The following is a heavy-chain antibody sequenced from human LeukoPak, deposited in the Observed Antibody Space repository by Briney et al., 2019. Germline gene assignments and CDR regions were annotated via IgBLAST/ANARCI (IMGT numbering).Heavy chain of an antibody. CDR1: GFTFSSYW. CDR3: ARDTHYCSGGSCYH. Sequence: GGSLRLSCAASGFTFSSYWMHWVRQAPGKGLVWVSRINSDGSSTNYADSVKGRFTISRDNAKNTLYLQMNSLRAEDTAVYYCARDTHYCSGGSCYHWGQGTLVTVSS. D-gene: IGHD2-15*01. J-gene: IGHJ4*02. CDR2: INSDGSST. V-gene: IGHV3-74*01.